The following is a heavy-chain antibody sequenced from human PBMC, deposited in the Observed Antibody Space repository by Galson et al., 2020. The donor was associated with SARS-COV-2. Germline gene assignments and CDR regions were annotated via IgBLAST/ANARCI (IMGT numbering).Heavy chain of an antibody. J-gene: IGHJ5*02. D-gene: IGHD3-16*01. V-gene: IGHV3-9*01. CDR3: AKDMGVGTAS. CDR1: GFTFDDYA. Sequence: GGSLRLSCAASGFTFDDYAMHWVRQAPGKGLEWVSGISWNSGSIGYADSVKGRFTISRDNAKNSLYLQMNSLRAEDTALYYCAKDMGVGTASWGQGTLVTVSS. CDR2: ISWNSGSI.